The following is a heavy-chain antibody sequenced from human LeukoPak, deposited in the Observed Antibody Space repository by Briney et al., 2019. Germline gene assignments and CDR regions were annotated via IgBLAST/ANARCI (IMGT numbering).Heavy chain of an antibody. CDR2: IYNGGST. D-gene: IGHD4/OR15-4a*01. CDR1: GFTFSTYA. CDR3: ARRPGAKYYYYGMDV. J-gene: IGHJ6*02. V-gene: IGHV3-66*04. Sequence: GGSLRLSCAASGFTFSTYAMSWVRQAPGKGLEWVSVIYNGGSTYYADSVKGRFTISRDDSKNTLYLHMNSLRAEDTAVYYCARRPGAKYYYYGMDVWGQGTTVTVSS.